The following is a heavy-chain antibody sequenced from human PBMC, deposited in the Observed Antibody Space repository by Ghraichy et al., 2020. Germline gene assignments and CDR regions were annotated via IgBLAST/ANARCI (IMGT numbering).Heavy chain of an antibody. J-gene: IGHJ6*02. CDR1: GFTFSSYS. D-gene: IGHD5-18*01. CDR3: ARGSPGAAMVSYYGMDV. CDR2: ISSSSNNI. Sequence: SCAASGFTFSSYSINWVRQAPGKGLEWVSSISSSSNNIYYADSVKGRFTISRDNANNSLYLHMNRLRAEDTAVYFCARGSPGAAMVSYYGMDVWGQGTTVTVSS. V-gene: IGHV3-21*01.